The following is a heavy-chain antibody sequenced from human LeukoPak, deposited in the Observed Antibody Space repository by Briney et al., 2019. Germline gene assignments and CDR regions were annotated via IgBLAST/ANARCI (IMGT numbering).Heavy chain of an antibody. CDR3: ARACINIGSTSCYARGFDY. Sequence: ASVKVSCKASGYTFTGYYMHWVRQAPGQGLEWMGWINPNSGGTNYAQKFQGRVTMTRDMSTSTVSMELSSLRSEDTAVYYCARACINIGSTSCYARGFDYWGQGTLVTVSS. CDR1: GYTFTGYY. J-gene: IGHJ4*02. V-gene: IGHV1-2*02. CDR2: INPNSGGT. D-gene: IGHD2-2*01.